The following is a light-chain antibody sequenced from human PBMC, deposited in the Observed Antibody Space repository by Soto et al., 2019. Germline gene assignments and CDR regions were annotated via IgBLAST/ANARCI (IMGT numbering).Light chain of an antibody. CDR2: DAS. Sequence: DIQMTQSPSSLFASVGERVTITCRASQDISTFLNWYQQKPGKAPKVLIYDASNLQTGVPSRFSGRGSGTDFTFTIPSLQPDDSGTYYCQQYDDLPITFGQGTRLEIK. CDR3: QQYDDLPIT. J-gene: IGKJ5*01. V-gene: IGKV1-33*01. CDR1: QDISTF.